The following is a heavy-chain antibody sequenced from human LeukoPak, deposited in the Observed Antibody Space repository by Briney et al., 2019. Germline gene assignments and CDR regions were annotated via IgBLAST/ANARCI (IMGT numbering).Heavy chain of an antibody. CDR1: GYTFTSYD. CDR2: MNPNSGNT. J-gene: IGHJ3*02. CDR3: ARYSSSSGDYDAFDI. Sequence: ASVKVSCKASGYTFTSYDINWVRQATGQGLEWMGWMNPNSGNTGYAQKFQGRVTITRNTSISTAYMELSSLRSEDTAVYYCARYSSSSGDYDAFDIWGQGTMVTVSS. D-gene: IGHD6-6*01. V-gene: IGHV1-8*03.